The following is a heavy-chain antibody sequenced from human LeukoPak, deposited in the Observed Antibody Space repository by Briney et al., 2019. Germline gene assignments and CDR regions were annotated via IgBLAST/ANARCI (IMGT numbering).Heavy chain of an antibody. J-gene: IGHJ4*02. CDR3: ARVYCCSTSCYGAFYFDY. V-gene: IGHV1-18*01. Sequence: ASVKVSCKASGYTYTSYGISWVRQAPGQGLEWMGWISAYNGNTNYAQKLQGRVTMTTDTSTSTAYMELRSLRSDDTAVYYCARVYCCSTSCYGAFYFDYWGQGTLVTVSS. D-gene: IGHD2-2*01. CDR2: ISAYNGNT. CDR1: GYTYTSYG.